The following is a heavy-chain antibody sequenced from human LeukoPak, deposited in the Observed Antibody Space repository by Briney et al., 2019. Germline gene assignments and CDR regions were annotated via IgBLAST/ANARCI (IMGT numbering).Heavy chain of an antibody. CDR2: INPSGGST. J-gene: IGHJ4*02. CDR3: ASDIVVVPGV. Sequence: VASVKISCKASGYTFASYYIHWVRQAPGQGLEWMGMINPSGGSTLFAQKLQGRLTMTRDPSTSTIYMELSSLTPEDTAVYYCASDIVVVPGVWGQGTLVTVSS. D-gene: IGHD2-2*01. V-gene: IGHV1-46*04. CDR1: GYTFASYY.